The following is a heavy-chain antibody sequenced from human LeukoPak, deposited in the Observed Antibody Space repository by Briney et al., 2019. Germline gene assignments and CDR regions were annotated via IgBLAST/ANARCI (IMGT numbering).Heavy chain of an antibody. CDR3: ARGGYDIFTGTSFFDP. D-gene: IGHD3-9*01. V-gene: IGHV3-11*05. J-gene: IGHJ5*02. Sequence: PGGSLRLSCAASGFTFSDYYMSWIRQAPGKGLQYVSYISSSGSYANYANSVKGRFTNSRDNAKNSLYLQMNSLRADDTAVYYCARGGYDIFTGTSFFDPWGQGTLVTVSS. CDR1: GFTFSDYY. CDR2: ISSSGSYA.